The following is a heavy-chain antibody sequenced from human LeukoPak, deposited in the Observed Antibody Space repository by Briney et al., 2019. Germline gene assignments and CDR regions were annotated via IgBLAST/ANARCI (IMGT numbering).Heavy chain of an antibody. D-gene: IGHD3-10*01. Sequence: PGGSLRLSCAASGFTFSSYSMNWVRQAPGKGLEWVSSISSSSSYIYYADSVKGRFTISRDNSKNTLYLQMNSLRAEDTAVYYCAKDAELWFGEFGYWGQGTLVTVSS. V-gene: IGHV3-21*04. CDR2: ISSSSSYI. CDR1: GFTFSSYS. J-gene: IGHJ4*02. CDR3: AKDAELWFGEFGY.